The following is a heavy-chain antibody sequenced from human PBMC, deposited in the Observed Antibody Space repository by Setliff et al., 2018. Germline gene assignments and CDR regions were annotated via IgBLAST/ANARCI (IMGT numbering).Heavy chain of an antibody. D-gene: IGHD6-19*01. Sequence: ASVKVSCKASGGTFSSYAISWVRQAPGQGLEWMGGIIPILGIANYAQKFQGRVTITADESTRTAYMELSSLRSEDTAVYYCARDRDSSGWYDAFDIWGQGTMVTVSS. CDR1: GGTFSSYA. J-gene: IGHJ3*02. CDR2: IIPILGIA. CDR3: ARDRDSSGWYDAFDI. V-gene: IGHV1-69*10.